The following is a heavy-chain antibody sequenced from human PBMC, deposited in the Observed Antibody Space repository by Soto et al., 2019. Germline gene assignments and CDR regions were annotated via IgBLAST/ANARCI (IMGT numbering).Heavy chain of an antibody. CDR3: ARSSYYYDGGGNDY. CDR2: IYYSGST. V-gene: IGHV4-39*01. Sequence: QLQLQESGPGLVKPSETLSLTCTVSGGSISSSSYYWGWIRQPPGKGLEWIGSIYYSGSTYYNPSLKSRVTISVDTSKNQFSLKLGSVTAADTAVYYCARSSYYYDGGGNDYWGQGTLVTVSS. D-gene: IGHD3-22*01. J-gene: IGHJ4*02. CDR1: GGSISSSSYY.